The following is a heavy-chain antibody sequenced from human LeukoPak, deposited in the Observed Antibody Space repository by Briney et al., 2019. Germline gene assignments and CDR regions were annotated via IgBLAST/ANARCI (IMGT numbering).Heavy chain of an antibody. V-gene: IGHV1-18*01. CDR1: GYTFTSYG. Sequence: ASVKVSCKASGYTFTSYGVSWVRQAPGQGLDWMGWISTYNGNTRYAQKFQGRVTMTTDTSTNTAYMELRSLRSDDTATYYCAREGLGYCTGGSCSAFDYWGQGALVTVSS. CDR2: ISTYNGNT. D-gene: IGHD2-15*01. J-gene: IGHJ4*02. CDR3: AREGLGYCTGGSCSAFDY.